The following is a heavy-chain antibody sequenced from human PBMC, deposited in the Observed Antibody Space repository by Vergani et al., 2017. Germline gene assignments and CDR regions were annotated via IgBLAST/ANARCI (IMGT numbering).Heavy chain of an antibody. CDR2: ISSSGSTI. Sequence: EVQLVESGGGLVQPGGSLRLSCAASGFTFSSYEMNWVRQAPGKGLEWVSYISSSGSTIYYADSVKGRFTISRDNSKNTLYLQMNSLRAEDTAVYYCAPGEFYYYYGMDVWGQGTTVTVSS. CDR1: GFTFSSYE. J-gene: IGHJ6*02. CDR3: APGEFYYYYGMDV. D-gene: IGHD3-10*01. V-gene: IGHV3-48*03.